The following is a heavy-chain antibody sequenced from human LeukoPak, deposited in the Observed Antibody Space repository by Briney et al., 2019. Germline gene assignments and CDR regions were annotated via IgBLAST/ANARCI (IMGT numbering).Heavy chain of an antibody. CDR1: GFTFSDYY. J-gene: IGHJ4*02. Sequence: GGSLRLSCAASGFTFSDYYMSWIRQAPGKGVEWVSYISSSSGYTNYADSVKGRFTISRDNAKNSLYLQMNSLRAEDTAVYYCARQEGKRGYFFCWGQGTLVTVSS. V-gene: IGHV3-11*06. D-gene: IGHD3-10*01. CDR3: ARQEGKRGYFFC. CDR2: ISSSSGYT.